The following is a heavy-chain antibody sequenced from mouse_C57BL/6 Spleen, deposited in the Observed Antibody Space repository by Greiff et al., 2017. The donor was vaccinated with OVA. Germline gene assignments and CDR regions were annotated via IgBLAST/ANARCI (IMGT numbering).Heavy chain of an antibody. CDR1: GFTFSSYA. Sequence: EVKLMESGGGLVKPGGSLKLSCAASGFTFSSYAMSWVRQTPEKRLEWVATISDGGSYNYYPDNVKGRFIISRDNAKNNLYLQMSQLKSENTAMYYCARDADGYYQAWFAYWGQGTLVTVSA. CDR2: ISDGGSYN. CDR3: ARDADGYYQAWFAY. J-gene: IGHJ3*01. D-gene: IGHD2-3*01. V-gene: IGHV5-4*01.